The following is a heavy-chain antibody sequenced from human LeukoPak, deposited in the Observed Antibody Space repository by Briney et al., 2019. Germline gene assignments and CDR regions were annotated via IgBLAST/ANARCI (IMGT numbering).Heavy chain of an antibody. CDR3: ERYGSESYGIDY. D-gene: IGHD3-10*01. Sequence: GGSLRLSCAASGFTFSSYCMHWVRHAPGKGLVWVSRINSDGSSTSYADSVKGRFTISRDNAKNTLYLQMNSLRAEEPAVYYCERYGSESYGIDYWGQGTLVTVSS. J-gene: IGHJ4*02. CDR2: INSDGSST. V-gene: IGHV3-74*01. CDR1: GFTFSSYC.